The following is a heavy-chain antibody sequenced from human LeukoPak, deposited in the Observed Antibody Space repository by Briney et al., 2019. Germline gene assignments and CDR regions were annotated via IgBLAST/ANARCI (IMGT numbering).Heavy chain of an antibody. CDR3: ARVAIEMDAFDI. V-gene: IGHV3-30-3*01. Sequence: GGSRRLSCAASGFTFSSYAMHWVRQAPGKGLEWVAVISYDGSNKYYADSVKGRFTISRDNSKDTLYLQMNSLRAEDTAVYYCARVAIEMDAFDIWGQGTMVTVSS. D-gene: IGHD5-24*01. CDR1: GFTFSSYA. CDR2: ISYDGSNK. J-gene: IGHJ3*02.